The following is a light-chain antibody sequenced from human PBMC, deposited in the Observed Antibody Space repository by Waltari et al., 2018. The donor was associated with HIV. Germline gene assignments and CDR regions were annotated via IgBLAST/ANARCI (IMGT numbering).Light chain of an antibody. CDR1: KLGDKY. Sequence: SYDLTQPPSVSVSPGQPANITCSGDKLGDKYACWYQRKPGQSPVLVIYQDTKRPSGSPERFSGSNSGNTASLTISGTQAMDEADYYSQAWDSSTCVFGGGTKLTVL. CDR3: QAWDSSTCV. J-gene: IGLJ2*01. V-gene: IGLV3-1*01. CDR2: QDT.